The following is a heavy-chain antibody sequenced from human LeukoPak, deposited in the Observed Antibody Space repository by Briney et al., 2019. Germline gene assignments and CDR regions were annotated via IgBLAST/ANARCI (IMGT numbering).Heavy chain of an antibody. Sequence: KPSETLSLTCTVSGGSISSSSYYWGWIRQPPGKGLEWIGSIYYSGSTYYNPSLKSRVTISVDTSKNQFSLKLSSVTAADTAVYYCASPSGVIAAADHDAFDYWGQGTLVTVSS. CDR1: GGSISSSSYY. CDR3: ASPSGVIAAADHDAFDY. J-gene: IGHJ4*02. V-gene: IGHV4-39*07. CDR2: IYYSGST. D-gene: IGHD6-13*01.